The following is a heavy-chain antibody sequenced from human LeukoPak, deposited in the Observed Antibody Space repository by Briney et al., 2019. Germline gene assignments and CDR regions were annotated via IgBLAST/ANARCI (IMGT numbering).Heavy chain of an antibody. J-gene: IGHJ4*02. CDR1: GYTFTSFA. D-gene: IGHD6-6*01. Sequence: ASVKVSCKASGYTFTSFAISWVRQAPGQGLEWMGWISAYNGNTNYAQKVQGRVTMTTDTSTSTAYMELRSLRSDDTAVYYCARYSSSSGSDYWGQGTLVTVSS. CDR2: ISAYNGNT. CDR3: ARYSSSSGSDY. V-gene: IGHV1-18*01.